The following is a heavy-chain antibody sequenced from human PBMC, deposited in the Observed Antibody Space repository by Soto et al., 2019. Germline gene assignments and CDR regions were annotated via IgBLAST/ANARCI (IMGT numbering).Heavy chain of an antibody. V-gene: IGHV3-7*03. J-gene: IGHJ4*02. CDR1: GFTFRSNW. D-gene: IGHD5-12*01. CDR2: IKQDGSEK. CDR3: ATSGGGWLQPPV. Sequence: EVQLVESGGGLVQPGGSLRLSCAASGFTFRSNWMSWVRQAPGKGLEWVANIKQDGSEKYYVDSVKGRFTISRDNAKNSLYLQMNSLRVEDTAVYYCATSGGGWLQPPVWGQGTLVTVSS.